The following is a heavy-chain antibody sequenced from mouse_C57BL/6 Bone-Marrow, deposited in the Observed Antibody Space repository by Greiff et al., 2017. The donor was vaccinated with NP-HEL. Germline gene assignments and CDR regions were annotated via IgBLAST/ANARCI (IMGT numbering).Heavy chain of an antibody. CDR2: IDPNSGGT. D-gene: IGHD1-1*01. CDR3: ARGGGYGSSYGGYWYFDV. V-gene: IGHV1-72*01. Sequence: QVQLQQSGAELVKPGASVKLSCKASGYTFTSYWMHWVKQRPGRGLEWIGRIDPNSGGTKYNEKFKSKATLTVDKPSSTAYMQLSSLTSEDSAVYYCARGGGYGSSYGGYWYFDVWGTGTTVTVSS. CDR1: GYTFTSYW. J-gene: IGHJ1*03.